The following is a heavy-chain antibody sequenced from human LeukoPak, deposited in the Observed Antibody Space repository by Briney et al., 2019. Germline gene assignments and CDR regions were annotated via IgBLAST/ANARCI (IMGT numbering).Heavy chain of an antibody. CDR3: AMFSSSWINAFDI. J-gene: IGHJ3*02. V-gene: IGHV4-31*03. CDR1: GGSISSGGYY. D-gene: IGHD6-13*01. CDR2: IYNSGST. Sequence: SETLSLTCTVSGGSISSGGYYWSWIRQHPGKGLEWIGYIYNSGSTYYNPSLKSRVTISVDTSKNQFSLKLSSVTAADTAVYYCAMFSSSWINAFDIWGQGTMVTVSS.